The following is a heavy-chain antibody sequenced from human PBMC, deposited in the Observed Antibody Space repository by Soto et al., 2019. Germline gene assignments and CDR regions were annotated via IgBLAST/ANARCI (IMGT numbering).Heavy chain of an antibody. D-gene: IGHD2-2*01. CDR1: GGTFSSYA. J-gene: IGHJ6*02. Sequence: QVQLVQSGAEVKKPGSSVKVSCKASGGTFSSYAISWVRQAPGPGLEWMGGIIPISGTANYAQKFQGRVTITADESTSTAYMELSSLRSEDTAVYYCVRSQGSSTSLEIYYYYYYGMDVWGQGTTVTVSS. V-gene: IGHV1-69*01. CDR3: VRSQGSSTSLEIYYYYYYGMDV. CDR2: IIPISGTA.